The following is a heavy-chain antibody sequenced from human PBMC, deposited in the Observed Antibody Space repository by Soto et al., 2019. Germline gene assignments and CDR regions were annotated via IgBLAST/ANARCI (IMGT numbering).Heavy chain of an antibody. CDR2: IYHSGST. D-gene: IGHD2-8*01. J-gene: IGHJ4*02. V-gene: IGHV4-4*02. CDR1: GGSISSSNW. CDR3: AREYCTNGVCYGFDY. Sequence: SETLSLTCAVSGGSISSSNWRSWVRQPPGKGLEWIGEIYHSGSTNYNPSLKSRVTISVDKSRNQFSLKLSSVTAADTAVYYCAREYCTNGVCYGFDYWGQGTLVTVSS.